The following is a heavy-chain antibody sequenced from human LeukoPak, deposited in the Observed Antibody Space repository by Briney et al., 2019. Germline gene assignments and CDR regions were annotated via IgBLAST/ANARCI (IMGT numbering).Heavy chain of an antibody. D-gene: IGHD6-13*01. Sequence: PGGSLRPSCAASGFTFSSCAMSWVRQAPGKGLEWVSAISGSGGSTHYADSVKGRFTISRDNSKNTLYLQMNSLRAEDTAVYYCAKNWVASSWFNWFDPWGQGTLVTVSS. V-gene: IGHV3-23*01. CDR2: ISGSGGST. CDR1: GFTFSSCA. J-gene: IGHJ5*02. CDR3: AKNWVASSWFNWFDP.